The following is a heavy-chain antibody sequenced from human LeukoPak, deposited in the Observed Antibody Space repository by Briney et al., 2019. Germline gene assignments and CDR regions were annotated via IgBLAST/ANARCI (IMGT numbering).Heavy chain of an antibody. Sequence: GRSLRLSCAASGFTFRSYAMHWVRQAPGTGLEWVSFISYDGNNQYYADSVKGRFTFSRDNSKNTLYLQMNSLRAEDTAVYYCAKGVAAGGSYYYYYGMDVWGQGTTVTVSS. V-gene: IGHV3-30*04. D-gene: IGHD1-26*01. CDR3: AKGVAAGGSYYYYYGMDV. CDR1: GFTFRSYA. CDR2: ISYDGNNQ. J-gene: IGHJ6*02.